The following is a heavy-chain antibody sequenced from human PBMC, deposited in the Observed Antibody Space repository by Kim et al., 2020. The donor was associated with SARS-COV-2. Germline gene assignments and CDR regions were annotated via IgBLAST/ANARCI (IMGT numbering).Heavy chain of an antibody. J-gene: IGHJ4*02. D-gene: IGHD1-26*01. V-gene: IGHV3-21*01. CDR2: SYI. Sequence: SYIYYADSVKGRFTISRDNAKNSLYLQMNSLRAEDTAVYYCARGSEGADYWGQGTLVTVSS. CDR3: ARGSEGADY.